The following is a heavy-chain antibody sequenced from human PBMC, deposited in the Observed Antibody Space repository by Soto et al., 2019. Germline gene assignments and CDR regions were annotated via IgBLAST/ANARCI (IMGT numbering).Heavy chain of an antibody. J-gene: IGHJ4*02. V-gene: IGHV3-74*01. CDR2: INSDGSST. Sequence: GGSLRLSCAASGFTFSSYWMHWVRQAPGKGLVWVSRINSDGSSTSYADSVKGRFTISRDNAKNTLYLQMNSLRAEDTAVYYCARDNLPSIAVAGYGYWGQGTLVTVSS. D-gene: IGHD6-19*01. CDR3: ARDNLPSIAVAGYGY. CDR1: GFTFSSYW.